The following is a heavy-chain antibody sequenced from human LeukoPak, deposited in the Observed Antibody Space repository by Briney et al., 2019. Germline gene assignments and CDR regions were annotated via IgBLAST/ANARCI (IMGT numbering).Heavy chain of an antibody. J-gene: IGHJ3*01. CDR2: IYHSGST. V-gene: IGHV4-30-2*01. CDR3: ASGERYSGSGICSY. Sequence: PSETLSLTCAVSGGSISSGGYSWSWIRQPPGKGLEWIGYIYHSGSTYYNPSLKSRVTISVDRSKNQFSLKLSSVTAADTAVYYCASGERYSGSGICSYWGQGTMVTVSS. CDR1: GGSISSGGYS. D-gene: IGHD1-26*01.